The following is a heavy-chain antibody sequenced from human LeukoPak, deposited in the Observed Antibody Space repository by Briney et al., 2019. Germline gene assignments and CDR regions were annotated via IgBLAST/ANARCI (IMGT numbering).Heavy chain of an antibody. CDR2: IYYSGSA. D-gene: IGHD6-13*01. CDR3: ARVGSSWSDPRFDN. CDR1: GGSNSSYY. Sequence: PSETLSLTCSVSGGSNSSYYWGWIRQPRGKGLEWIGYIYYSGSAYYNPSLKSRVTISIDTSKNQFSLKLSSMTAADTAVYYCARVGSSWSDPRFDNWGQGTLVTVSS. V-gene: IGHV4-59*01. J-gene: IGHJ4*02.